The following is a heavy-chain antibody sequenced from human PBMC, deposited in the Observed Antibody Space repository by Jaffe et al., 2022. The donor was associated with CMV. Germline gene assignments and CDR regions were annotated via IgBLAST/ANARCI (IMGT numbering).Heavy chain of an antibody. CDR1: GFTFSSYE. J-gene: IGHJ4*02. CDR3: AREGVDTAMARGVFDY. D-gene: IGHD5-18*01. Sequence: EVQLVESGGGLVQPGGSLRLSCAASGFTFSSYEMNWVRQAPGKGLEWVSYISSSGSTIYYADSVKGRFTISRDNAKNSLYLQMNSLRAEDTAVYYCAREGVDTAMARGVFDYWGQGTLVTVSS. V-gene: IGHV3-48*03. CDR2: ISSSGSTI.